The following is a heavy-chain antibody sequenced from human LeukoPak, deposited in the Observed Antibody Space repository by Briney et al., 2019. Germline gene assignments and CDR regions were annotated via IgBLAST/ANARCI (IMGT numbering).Heavy chain of an antibody. CDR3: ARHPGVLTGYSYYFDY. Sequence: PSETLSLTCAVSGYSISSGYYWGWIRQPPRKGMEWIGSIYHSGSTYYNPSLKSRVTISVDTSKNQFSLKLSSVTAADTAVYYCARHPGVLTGYSYYFDYWGQGTLVTVSS. D-gene: IGHD3-9*01. V-gene: IGHV4-38-2*01. CDR1: GYSISSGYY. J-gene: IGHJ4*02. CDR2: IYHSGST.